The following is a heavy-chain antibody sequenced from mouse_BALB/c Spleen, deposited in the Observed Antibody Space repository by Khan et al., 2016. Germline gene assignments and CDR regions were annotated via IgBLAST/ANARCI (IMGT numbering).Heavy chain of an antibody. Sequence: EVKLQESGPSLAKPSQTLSLTCSVTGDSITSGHWNWIRKFPGNKFDFMGYISHSGDSYYNPSLKSRISITRDTSKNQYYLQLNSVTTDDTATYYCATWDYYGSAFAYWGQGTLVTVSA. CDR3: ATWDYYGSAFAY. D-gene: IGHD1-2*01. CDR1: GDSITSGH. V-gene: IGHV3-8*02. CDR2: ISHSGDS. J-gene: IGHJ3*01.